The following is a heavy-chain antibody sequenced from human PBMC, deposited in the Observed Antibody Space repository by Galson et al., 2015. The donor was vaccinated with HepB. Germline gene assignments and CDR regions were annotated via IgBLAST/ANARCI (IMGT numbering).Heavy chain of an antibody. J-gene: IGHJ4*02. V-gene: IGHV3-30*02. CDR3: AKSPSGHSWYEDY. D-gene: IGHD6-13*01. CDR2: IPSDGSYQ. CDR1: GFSFSNYG. Sequence: SLRLSCAASGFSFSNYGTHWVRQAPGKGLEWVSFIPSDGSYQKYADSVKGRFDISRDNSKNTLYLQMNSLGPEDTAFYYCAKSPSGHSWYEDYWGQGTLVTVSS.